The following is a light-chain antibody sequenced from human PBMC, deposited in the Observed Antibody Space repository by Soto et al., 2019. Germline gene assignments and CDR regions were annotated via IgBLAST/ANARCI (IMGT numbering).Light chain of an antibody. CDR3: QSYGTSLSGLYV. CDR2: DSN. Sequence: QSVLTQPPSVSGAPGQRVTISCTGSSSNIGAGRDVHWYRQLPGVAPKFLISDSNHRPSGVPDRFSVSKSGASASLAITGLRAEDEGDYFCQSYGTSLSGLYVFGTGTKLTVL. V-gene: IGLV1-40*01. CDR1: SSNIGAGRD. J-gene: IGLJ1*01.